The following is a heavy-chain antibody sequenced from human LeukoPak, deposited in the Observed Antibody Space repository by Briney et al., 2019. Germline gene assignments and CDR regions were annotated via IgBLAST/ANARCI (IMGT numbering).Heavy chain of an antibody. J-gene: IGHJ6*02. D-gene: IGHD2-2*02. CDR1: GYTFTSYG. Sequence: ASVKVSCKASGYTFTSYGISWVRQAPGQGLEWMGWISAYNGNTNYAQKLQGRVTMTTDTSTSTAYMELRSLRSDDTAVYYCARHCSSTSCYTGRSFLGYYGMDVWGQGTTVTVSS. CDR3: ARHCSSTSCYTGRSFLGYYGMDV. CDR2: ISAYNGNT. V-gene: IGHV1-18*01.